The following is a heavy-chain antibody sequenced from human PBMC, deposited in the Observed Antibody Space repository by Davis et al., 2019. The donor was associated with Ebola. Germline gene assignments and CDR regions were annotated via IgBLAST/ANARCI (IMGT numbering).Heavy chain of an antibody. CDR3: ARLYWGGDY. CDR1: GGSISSYY. D-gene: IGHD7-27*01. Sequence: MPSETLSLTCTVSGGSISSYYRSWIRQPPVKGLEWIGYIYYSGSTNYNPSLKIRVTISVDTSKYQFSLKLSSVTAADTSVYYCARLYWGGDYWGQGTLVTVSS. J-gene: IGHJ4*02. V-gene: IGHV4-59*12. CDR2: IYYSGST.